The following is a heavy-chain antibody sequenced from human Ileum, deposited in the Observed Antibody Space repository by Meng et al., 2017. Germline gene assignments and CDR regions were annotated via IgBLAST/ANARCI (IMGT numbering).Heavy chain of an antibody. J-gene: IGHJ4*02. V-gene: IGHV4-30-4*01. CDR3: ARDRDSSGYYPY. Sequence: QVQLQESGPGLGKPSQTLSLTCTVSGGSISSCDYYWSWIRQPPGKGLEWIGYIYYSGSTYYNPSLKSRLTISVDTSKNQFSLKLSSVTAADTAVYYCARDRDSSGYYPYWGQGTLVTVSS. CDR1: GGSISSCDYY. CDR2: IYYSGST. D-gene: IGHD3-22*01.